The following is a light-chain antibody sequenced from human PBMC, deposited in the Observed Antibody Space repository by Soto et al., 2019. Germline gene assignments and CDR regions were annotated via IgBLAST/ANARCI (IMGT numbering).Light chain of an antibody. V-gene: IGKV3-20*01. Sequence: EIMLSQSPGTLSLSPGETATLSCRASQSLGSTYLAWYQKKPGHPPRIIIYIAPSRAAGIPDRVSGSGYGTDFTLTISRLEPEDFAVYYCQQYGTSFTFGPGTKVDIK. CDR1: QSLGSTY. CDR3: QQYGTSFT. CDR2: IAP. J-gene: IGKJ3*01.